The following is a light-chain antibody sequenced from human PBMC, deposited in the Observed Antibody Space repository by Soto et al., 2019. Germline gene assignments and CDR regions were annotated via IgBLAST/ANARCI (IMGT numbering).Light chain of an antibody. Sequence: QSVLTQPPSVSGAPGQRVTISCTGRSSNIGAGYDVHWYQQLPGTAPKLLIYNNSDRPSGVPDRFSGSKSGTSASLAITGLQAEDEADYYCQSYDSSLSAPVVFGGGTKVTVL. CDR2: NNS. CDR3: QSYDSSLSAPVV. V-gene: IGLV1-40*01. CDR1: SSNIGAGYD. J-gene: IGLJ2*01.